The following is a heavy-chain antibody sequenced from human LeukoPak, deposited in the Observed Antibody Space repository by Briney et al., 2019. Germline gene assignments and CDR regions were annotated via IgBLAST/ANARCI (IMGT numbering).Heavy chain of an antibody. Sequence: QPGRSLRLSCAASGFTFSGYAMHWVRQAPGKGLEWVAVISYDGSNKYYADSVKGRFTISRDNSKNTLYLEMNSLRAEDTAVYYCARDVATTTHSAWYFARWGRGTLVTVSS. CDR1: GFTFSGYA. CDR3: ARDVATTTHSAWYFAR. D-gene: IGHD4-11*01. J-gene: IGHJ2*01. CDR2: ISYDGSNK. V-gene: IGHV3-30-3*01.